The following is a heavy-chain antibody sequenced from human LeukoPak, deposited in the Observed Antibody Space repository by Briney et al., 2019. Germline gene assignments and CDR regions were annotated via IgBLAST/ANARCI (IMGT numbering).Heavy chain of an antibody. J-gene: IGHJ4*02. Sequence: SETLSLTCTVSGGSIRSYYWSWIRQPPGKGLEWIGYIYYSGSTNYNPSLKSRVTISVDTSKNQFSLKLSSVTAADTAVYYCARAPLIAAAGTFRFRFDYWGQGTLVTVSS. CDR2: IYYSGST. CDR3: ARAPLIAAAGTFRFRFDY. D-gene: IGHD6-13*01. CDR1: GGSIRSYY. V-gene: IGHV4-59*12.